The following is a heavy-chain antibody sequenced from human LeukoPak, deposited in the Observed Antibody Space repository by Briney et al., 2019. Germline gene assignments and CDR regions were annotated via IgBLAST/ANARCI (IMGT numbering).Heavy chain of an antibody. CDR1: GGSISSYY. V-gene: IGHV4-59*01. CDR3: AREPRSSPRGYYGMGV. J-gene: IGHJ6*02. Sequence: PSETLSLTCTVSGGSISSYYWSWIRQPPGKGLEWIGYIYYSGSTNYNPSLKRRVTISVETSKHQFSLKLSSVTGGDTAVYYCAREPRSSPRGYYGMGVWGQGTTVTVSS. CDR2: IYYSGST. D-gene: IGHD6-13*01.